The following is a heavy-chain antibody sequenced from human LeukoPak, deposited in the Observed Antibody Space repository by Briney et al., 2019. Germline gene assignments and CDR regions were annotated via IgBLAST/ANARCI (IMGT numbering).Heavy chain of an antibody. CDR1: GYSFTSYW. V-gene: IGHV5-51*01. CDR2: IYPGDSDT. CDR3: ARRDRYYHDSEIAFDI. D-gene: IGHD3-22*01. J-gene: IGHJ3*02. Sequence: GESLKISCRGSGYSFTSYWIGWVRQMPGKGLEWMGIIYPGDSDTRYSPSFQGQVTISADKSISTAYLQWSSLKASDTAMYYCARRDRYYHDSEIAFDIWGQGTMVTVSS.